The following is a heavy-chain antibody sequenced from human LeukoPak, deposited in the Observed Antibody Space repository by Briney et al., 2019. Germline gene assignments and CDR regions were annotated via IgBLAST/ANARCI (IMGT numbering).Heavy chain of an antibody. CDR1: DDSFSSHY. V-gene: IGHV4-59*11. CDR3: ARDLVTVTKGFDI. CDR2: ISYIGTT. D-gene: IGHD4-17*01. Sequence: SETLSLTCAVSDDSFSSHYWTWIRQPPGKGLEWIGYISYIGTTNYNPSLKSRVTISIDTSKNQFSLKLSSVTAADTAVYYCARDLVTVTKGFDIWGQGAMVSVSA. J-gene: IGHJ3*02.